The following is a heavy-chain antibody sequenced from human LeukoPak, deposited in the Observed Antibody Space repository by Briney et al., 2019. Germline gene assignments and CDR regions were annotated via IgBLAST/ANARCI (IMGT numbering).Heavy chain of an antibody. Sequence: SSETLSLTCTVSGSSISSSSYYWGWIRQPPGKGLEWIGSIYYSGSTYYNPSLKSRVTISVDTSKNQFSLKLSSVTAADTAVYYCARDLYYYDSSGYFDYWGQGTLVTVSS. V-gene: IGHV4-39*07. CDR2: IYYSGST. D-gene: IGHD3-22*01. CDR3: ARDLYYYDSSGYFDY. CDR1: GSSISSSSYY. J-gene: IGHJ4*02.